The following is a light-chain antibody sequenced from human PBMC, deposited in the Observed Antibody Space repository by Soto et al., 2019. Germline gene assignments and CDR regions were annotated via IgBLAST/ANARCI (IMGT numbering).Light chain of an antibody. Sequence: EGVVRQSPISRPRTLGQAASISGRASRNLVHRDGNTYLSWFRQRPGQSPRRLIYKVSNREAGDPDRFSGSGSGTDFKLKISRVEADDVDLYYCMQGSHWPPITFGQGTRLEIK. J-gene: IGKJ5*01. V-gene: IGKV2-30*02. CDR1: RNLVHRDGNTY. CDR3: MQGSHWPPIT. CDR2: KVS.